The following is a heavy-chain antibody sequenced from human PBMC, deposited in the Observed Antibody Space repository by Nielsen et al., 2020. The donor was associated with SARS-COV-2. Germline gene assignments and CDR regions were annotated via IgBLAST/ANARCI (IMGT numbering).Heavy chain of an antibody. V-gene: IGHV3-7*01. CDR2: IKQDGSEK. Sequence: GESLKISCAASGFTFSSYWMNWVRQAPGKGLEWVANIKQDGSEKYYGDSVKGRFTISRDNAKNSLYLQMNSLRAEDTAVYYCARGSSSWYQGTYFDYWGQGTLVTVSS. CDR3: ARGSSSWYQGTYFDY. D-gene: IGHD6-13*01. J-gene: IGHJ4*02. CDR1: GFTFSSYW.